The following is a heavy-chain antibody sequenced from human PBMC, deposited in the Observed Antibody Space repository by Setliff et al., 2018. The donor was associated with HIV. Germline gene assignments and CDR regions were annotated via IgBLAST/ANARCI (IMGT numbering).Heavy chain of an antibody. J-gene: IGHJ4*03. Sequence: SETLSLTCAVYGESFSGYYWTWIRQPPGKGLEWIGSIYYSGSTYYNPSLKSRVTISGDTSKNQFSLKLSSVTAADTAVYYCARESELRGIDSWGQGTMVTVSS. D-gene: IGHD1-26*01. V-gene: IGHV4-34*09. CDR2: IYYSGST. CDR1: GESFSGYY. CDR3: ARESELRGIDS.